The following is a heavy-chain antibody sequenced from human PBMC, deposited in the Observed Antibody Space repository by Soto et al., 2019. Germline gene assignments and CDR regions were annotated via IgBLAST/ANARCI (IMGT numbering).Heavy chain of an antibody. CDR1: GFTFSSYA. CDR2: ISGSGGST. CDR3: AKDTVVVVAATLDACEI. V-gene: IGHV3-23*01. J-gene: IGHJ3*02. Sequence: PGGSLRLSCAASGFTFSSYAMSWVRQAPGKGLEWVSAISGSGGSTYYADSVKGRFTISRDNSKDTLYLQMNSLRAEDTAVYYCAKDTVVVVAATLDACEIWGQGTMLSVSS. D-gene: IGHD2-15*01.